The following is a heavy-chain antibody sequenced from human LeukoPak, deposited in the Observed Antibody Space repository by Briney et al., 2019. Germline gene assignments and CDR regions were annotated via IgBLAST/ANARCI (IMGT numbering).Heavy chain of an antibody. V-gene: IGHV3-23*01. Sequence: GGSLRLSCAASGFTFSNYDMSWVRQAPGKGLEWVSSISDSGGSTYYADSVKGRFTISRDNSKNTLYLQMTNLRAADTAVYYCAKDLSRAVAADWFDPWDQGSLVTVS. J-gene: IGHJ5*02. D-gene: IGHD6-19*01. CDR1: GFTFSNYD. CDR2: ISDSGGST. CDR3: AKDLSRAVAADWFDP.